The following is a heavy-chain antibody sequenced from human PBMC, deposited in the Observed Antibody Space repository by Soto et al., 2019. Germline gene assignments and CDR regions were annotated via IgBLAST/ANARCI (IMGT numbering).Heavy chain of an antibody. D-gene: IGHD3-22*01. CDR3: AGERFPYYYDSSGLRDWYFDL. CDR1: GGSISSGGYY. J-gene: IGHJ2*01. CDR2: IYYSGST. Sequence: QVQLQESGPGLVKPSQTLSLTCTVSGGSISSGGYYWSWIRQHPGKGLEWIGYIYYSGSTYYNPSLKSRVTISVDTSKNQFSLKLSSVTAADTAVYYCAGERFPYYYDSSGLRDWYFDLWGRGPLVTVSS. V-gene: IGHV4-31*03.